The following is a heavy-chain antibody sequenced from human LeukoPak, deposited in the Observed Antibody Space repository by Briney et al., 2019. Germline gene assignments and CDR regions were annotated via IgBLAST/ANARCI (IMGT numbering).Heavy chain of an antibody. V-gene: IGHV3-9*03. D-gene: IGHD6-13*01. CDR3: AKDWYSSSFGAFDI. J-gene: IGHJ3*02. CDR2: ISWNSGSI. CDR1: GFTFDDYA. Sequence: GGSLRLSCAASGFTFDDYAMHWVRQAPGKGLEWVSGISWNSGSIGYADSVKGRFTISRDNAKNSLYLQMNSLRAEDMALYYCAKDWYSSSFGAFDIWGQGTMVTVSS.